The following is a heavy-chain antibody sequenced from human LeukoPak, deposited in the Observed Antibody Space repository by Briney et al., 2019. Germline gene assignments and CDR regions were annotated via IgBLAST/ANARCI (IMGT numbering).Heavy chain of an antibody. Sequence: VASVKVSCKVSGYTLTELSMHWVRQAPGKGLEWMGGFDPEDGETIYAQKFQGRVTMTEDTSTDTAYMELSSLRSEDTAVYYCATDWVRAYYFDYWGQGTLVTVSS. J-gene: IGHJ4*02. CDR1: GYTLTELS. CDR2: FDPEDGET. V-gene: IGHV1-24*01. D-gene: IGHD1-26*01. CDR3: ATDWVRAYYFDY.